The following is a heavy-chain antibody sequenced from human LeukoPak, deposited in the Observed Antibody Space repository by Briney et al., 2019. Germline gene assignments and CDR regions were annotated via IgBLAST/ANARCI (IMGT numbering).Heavy chain of an antibody. CDR2: VYYSGDT. V-gene: IGHV4-59*08. CDR1: GDSVSGVY. J-gene: IGHJ4*02. D-gene: IGHD2-15*01. Sequence: SETLSLTCTVSGDSVSGVYWSWIRQPPGKGLEWIGYVYYSGDTNYNPSLKSRVTMLLDTPKNQVSLRLSSVTAADTAVYYCARHPFATPFDYWGRGTLLTVSS. CDR3: ARHPFATPFDY.